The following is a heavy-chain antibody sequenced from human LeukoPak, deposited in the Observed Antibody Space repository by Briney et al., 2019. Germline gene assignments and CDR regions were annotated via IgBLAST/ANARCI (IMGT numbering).Heavy chain of an antibody. D-gene: IGHD3-9*01. CDR1: GFTFSNAW. Sequence: GGSLRLSCAASGFTFSNAWMSWVRQAPGKGLEWVGRIKSKTDGGTTDYAAPVKGRFTISRDDSKNTLYLQMNSLKTEDTAVYYCTTAYYDILTGYSALFDYWGQGTLVTVSS. CDR3: TTAYYDILTGYSALFDY. V-gene: IGHV3-15*01. CDR2: IKSKTDGGTT. J-gene: IGHJ4*02.